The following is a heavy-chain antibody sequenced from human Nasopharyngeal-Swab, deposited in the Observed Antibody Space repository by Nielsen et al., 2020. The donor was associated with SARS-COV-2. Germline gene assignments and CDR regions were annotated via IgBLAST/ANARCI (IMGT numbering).Heavy chain of an antibody. J-gene: IGHJ4*02. CDR3: TIGTVVVTETDY. Sequence: GESLKISYAASGFTFSGSAMHWVRQASGKGLEWVGRIRSKANSYATAYAASAKGRFTITRDDSKNTAYLQMNSLKTEDTAVYYCTIGTVVVTETDYWGQGTLVTVSS. CDR2: IRSKANSYAT. D-gene: IGHD2-21*02. CDR1: GFTFSGSA. V-gene: IGHV3-73*01.